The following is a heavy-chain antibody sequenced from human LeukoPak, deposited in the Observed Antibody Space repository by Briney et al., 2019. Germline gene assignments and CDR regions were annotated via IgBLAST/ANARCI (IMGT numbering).Heavy chain of an antibody. D-gene: IGHD3-3*01. CDR2: INPSGGST. V-gene: IGHV1-46*01. CDR3: ARDEYDGDY. CDR1: GYTFIRYH. Sequence: ASVKVSCKASGYTFIRYHIHWVRQAPGQGLEWMGIINPSGGSTSYAQKFQGRVTMTRDTATSTVYMELSSLRSGDTAVYYCARDEYDGDYWGQGTLVTVSS. J-gene: IGHJ4*02.